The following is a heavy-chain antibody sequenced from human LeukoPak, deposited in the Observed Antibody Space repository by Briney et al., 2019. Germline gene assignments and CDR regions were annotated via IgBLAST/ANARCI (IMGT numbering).Heavy chain of an antibody. J-gene: IGHJ4*02. CDR2: IKHRGRS. D-gene: IGHD2-15*01. Sequence: SETLSLTCSVSGSSISSDYYWGWVRQPPGKGLEWIGSIKHRGRSYYNPSLKSRVTISVDTSKNQFSLQLSSVTAAVTAVYYCARVVGATSIDYWGQGILVTVSS. V-gene: IGHV4-38-2*02. CDR1: GSSISSDYY. CDR3: ARVVGATSIDY.